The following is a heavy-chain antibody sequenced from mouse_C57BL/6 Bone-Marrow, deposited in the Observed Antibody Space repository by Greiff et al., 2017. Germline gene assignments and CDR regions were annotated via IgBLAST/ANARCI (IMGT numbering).Heavy chain of an antibody. J-gene: IGHJ2*01. Sequence: LQESGAELVRPGASVTLSCKASGYTFTDYEMHWVKQTPVHGLEWIGAIDPETGGTAYNQKFKGKAILTADKSSSTAYMELRSLTSEDSAVYYCTRDGRYFDYWGQGTTLTVSS. CDR1: GYTFTDYE. CDR2: IDPETGGT. V-gene: IGHV1-15*01. D-gene: IGHD2-3*01. CDR3: TRDGRYFDY.